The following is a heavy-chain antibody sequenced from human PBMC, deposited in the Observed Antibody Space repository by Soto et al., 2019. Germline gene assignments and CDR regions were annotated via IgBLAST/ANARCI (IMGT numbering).Heavy chain of an antibody. D-gene: IGHD2-21*01. Sequence: SETLSLTCTVSGGSVNSPNYYWGWIRQPPGKGLEWIGSIYNSASTYYNPSLKSRLTISVDTSRNQFSLNLHSVTAADTAMYYCGRVVIGDTAHNDVDYWGQGTLVTVSP. CDR2: IYNSAST. J-gene: IGHJ4*02. CDR3: GRVVIGDTAHNDVDY. CDR1: GGSVNSPNYY. V-gene: IGHV4-39*01.